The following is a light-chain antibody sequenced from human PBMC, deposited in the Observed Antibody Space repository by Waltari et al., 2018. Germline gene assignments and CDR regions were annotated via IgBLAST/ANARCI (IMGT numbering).Light chain of an antibody. V-gene: IGKV3-20*01. Sequence: EIVLTQFPGNLSLSPGDRATLSCRASQIVSSTYLAWYQQKPGQAPRLLIFGASSRATGIPDRFSGSGSGTDFTLTISRLEPEDFAVYYCQQYGDSPITFGQGTRLEIK. CDR3: QQYGDSPIT. J-gene: IGKJ5*01. CDR2: GAS. CDR1: QIVSSTY.